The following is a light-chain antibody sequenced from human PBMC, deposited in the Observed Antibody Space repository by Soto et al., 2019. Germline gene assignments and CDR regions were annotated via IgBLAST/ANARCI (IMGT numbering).Light chain of an antibody. CDR2: LGS. Sequence: DIVMTQSPLSLPVTPGEPASISCRSSQSLLHSNGYNYLDWYLQKPGQSPQLLIYLGSNRGSGVPDRFSGSGSGTDFTLKISRGEAEDVGVYYCMQALQTTWTFGQGTKVEIK. J-gene: IGKJ1*01. V-gene: IGKV2-28*01. CDR3: MQALQTTWT. CDR1: QSLLHSNGYNY.